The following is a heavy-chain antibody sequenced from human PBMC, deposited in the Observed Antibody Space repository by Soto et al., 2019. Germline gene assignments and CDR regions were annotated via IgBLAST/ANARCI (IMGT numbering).Heavy chain of an antibody. CDR2: IRSKASSYAT. J-gene: IGHJ4*02. CDR1: GFTFSGSA. CDR3: ARATGADKEDY. D-gene: IGHD3-10*01. V-gene: IGHV3-73*01. Sequence: PGGSLRLSCAASGFTFSGSAMHWVRQASGKGLEWVGRIRSKASSYATAYAASVKGRFTISRDDSKNTAYLQMNSLKTEDTAVYYCARATGADKEDYWGQGTLVTAPQ.